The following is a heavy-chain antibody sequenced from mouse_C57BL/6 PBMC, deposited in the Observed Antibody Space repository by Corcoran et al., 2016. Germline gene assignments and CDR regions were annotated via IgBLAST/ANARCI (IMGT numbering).Heavy chain of an antibody. J-gene: IGHJ1*03. CDR3: AREGTTVVATYWYFDV. CDR1: GYSITSGYY. V-gene: IGHV3-6*01. CDR2: ISYDGSN. D-gene: IGHD1-1*01. Sequence: DVQLQESGPGLVKPSQSLSLTCSVTGYSITSGYYWNWIRQFPGKKLEWMGYISYDGSNNYNPSLKNRISINRDTSKNQFFLKLNSVTTKDIATYYCAREGTTVVATYWYFDVWGTGTTVTVSS.